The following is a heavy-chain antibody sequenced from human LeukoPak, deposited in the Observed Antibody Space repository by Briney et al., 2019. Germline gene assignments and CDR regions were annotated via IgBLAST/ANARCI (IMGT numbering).Heavy chain of an antibody. V-gene: IGHV3-23*01. CDR2: ISGSGGGT. CDR1: GFTFSDYY. Sequence: PGGSLRLSCAASGFTFSDYYMSWIRQAPGKGLEWVSTISGSGGGTYFADSVKGRFTISRDNSKNTLYLQMNSLRAEDTAVYYCAKDDNYIRFLSWGQGTLVTVSS. D-gene: IGHD3-16*01. CDR3: AKDDNYIRFLS. J-gene: IGHJ5*02.